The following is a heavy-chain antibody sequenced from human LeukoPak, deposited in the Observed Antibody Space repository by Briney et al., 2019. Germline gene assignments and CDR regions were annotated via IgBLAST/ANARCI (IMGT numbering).Heavy chain of an antibody. J-gene: IGHJ4*02. CDR2: IKQDGSEK. D-gene: IGHD6-19*01. CDR1: GFTFSTYW. Sequence: GGSLRLSCAASGFTFSTYWMSWVRQAPGKGLEWVANIKQDGSEKYYVDSVKGRFTISRDNAKNSLYLQMNSLRAEDTAVYYCARDSYEWYSSGPYYFEYWGQGGLVTVSS. V-gene: IGHV3-7*01. CDR3: ARDSYEWYSSGPYYFEY.